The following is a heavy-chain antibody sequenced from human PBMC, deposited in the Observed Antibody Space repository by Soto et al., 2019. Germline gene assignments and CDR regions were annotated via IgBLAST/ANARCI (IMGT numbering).Heavy chain of an antibody. V-gene: IGHV3-72*01. CDR1: GFIFSDQY. CDR3: VICGYDSP. Sequence: EVQLVESGGGLVQPGGSLRLSCAVSGFIFSDQYIDWVRQAPGKGLEWVGRTGNKASNYATFYAASVKGRFTISRDDSKNSLYLQMKSLKTEDTAVYYCVICGYDSPWDQGTLVTVSS. CDR2: TGNKASNYAT. D-gene: IGHD5-12*01. J-gene: IGHJ5*02.